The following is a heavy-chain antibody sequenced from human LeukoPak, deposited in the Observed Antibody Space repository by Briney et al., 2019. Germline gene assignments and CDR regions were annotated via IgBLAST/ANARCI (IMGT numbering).Heavy chain of an antibody. V-gene: IGHV1-18*01. CDR2: ISAYNGNT. Sequence: ASVKVSCKASGYTFTSYGISWVRQAPGQGLEWMGWISAYNGNTNYAQKLQGRVTMTTDTSTSTAYMELRSLRSDDTTVYYCAREDDFWSGYFGSYFDYWGQGTLVTVSS. CDR3: AREDDFWSGYFGSYFDY. J-gene: IGHJ4*02. D-gene: IGHD3-3*01. CDR1: GYTFTSYG.